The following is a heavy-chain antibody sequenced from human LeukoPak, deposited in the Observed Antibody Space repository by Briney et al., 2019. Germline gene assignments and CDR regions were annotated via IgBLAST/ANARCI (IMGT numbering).Heavy chain of an antibody. CDR3: ARDPALGYTSGWYNWFDP. J-gene: IGHJ5*02. CDR2: ISTYNGNT. V-gene: IGHV1-18*01. Sequence: ASVKVSCKASGYTFTSYGISWVRQAPGQGLEWMGWISTYNGNTNYAQKLQGRVTMTTDTSTSTAYMELRSLRSDDTAVYYCARDPALGYTSGWYNWFDPWGQGTLVTVSS. CDR1: GYTFTSYG. D-gene: IGHD6-19*01.